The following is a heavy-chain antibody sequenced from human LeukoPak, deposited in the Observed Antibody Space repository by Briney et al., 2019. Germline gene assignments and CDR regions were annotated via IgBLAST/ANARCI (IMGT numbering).Heavy chain of an antibody. Sequence: GESLKISCKGSGYGFTSYWIGWVRQMPGKGLEWMGIIYPGDSDTRYSPSFQGQVTISADKSISTANLQWSSLKASDTAMYYCASGYSYGRYYFDYWGQGTLVTVSS. CDR3: ASGYSYGRYYFDY. CDR1: GYGFTSYW. J-gene: IGHJ4*02. D-gene: IGHD5-18*01. V-gene: IGHV5-51*01. CDR2: IYPGDSDT.